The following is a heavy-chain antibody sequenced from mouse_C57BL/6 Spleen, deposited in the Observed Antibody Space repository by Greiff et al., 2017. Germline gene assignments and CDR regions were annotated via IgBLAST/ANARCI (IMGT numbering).Heavy chain of an antibody. Sequence: VQLQQPGAELVKPGASVKMSCKASGYTFTSYWITWVKQRPGQGLEWIGDIYPGSGSTTYNEKLKSKATLTVDTSSSTAYMQLSSLTSEDSAVYYCARSPDYAMDYWGQGTSVTVSS. CDR1: GYTFTSYW. V-gene: IGHV1-55*01. CDR2: IYPGSGST. J-gene: IGHJ4*01. CDR3: ARSPDYAMDY.